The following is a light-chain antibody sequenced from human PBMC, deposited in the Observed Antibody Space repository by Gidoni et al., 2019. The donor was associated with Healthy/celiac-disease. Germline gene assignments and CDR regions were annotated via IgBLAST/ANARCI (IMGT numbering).Light chain of an antibody. CDR3: QSYDSSLSGYV. CDR2: GNS. J-gene: IGLJ1*01. Sequence: QSVLTQPPSVSGAPGQRVTIPCTGSSSNIGAGYDLHWYQQLPGTAPKLLIYGNSNRPSGVPDRFSGSKSGTSASLAITGRQAEDEADYYCQSYDSSLSGYVFGTGTKVTVL. V-gene: IGLV1-40*01. CDR1: SSNIGAGYD.